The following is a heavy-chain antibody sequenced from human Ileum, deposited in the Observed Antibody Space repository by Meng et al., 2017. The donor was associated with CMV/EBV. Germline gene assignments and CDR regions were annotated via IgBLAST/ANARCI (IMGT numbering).Heavy chain of an antibody. Sequence: VSGGSIDTGGYYWSWIRQHPEKGLEWIGYIYYSGITYYNPSLKSRVTISVDTSKSQFSLRLSSVTAADTAVYFCARAGRRRGESFDYWDQGTLVTVSS. CDR2: IYYSGIT. V-gene: IGHV4-31*02. J-gene: IGHJ4*02. CDR1: GGSIDTGGYY. CDR3: ARAGRRRGESFDY. D-gene: IGHD2-21*01.